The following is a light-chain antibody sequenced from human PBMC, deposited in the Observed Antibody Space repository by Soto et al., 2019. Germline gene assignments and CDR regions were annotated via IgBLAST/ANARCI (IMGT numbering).Light chain of an antibody. J-gene: IGLJ1*01. CDR2: SND. Sequence: QSALTQSPSASGTPGQRVTISCSGSSSNIGSYTVNWYQQLPGTAPKLLIYSNDERPSGVPDRFSGSKSGTSASLAISGLQSEDEADYYCAAWDDSLNGYVFGTGTKVTVL. CDR3: AAWDDSLNGYV. CDR1: SSNIGSYT. V-gene: IGLV1-44*01.